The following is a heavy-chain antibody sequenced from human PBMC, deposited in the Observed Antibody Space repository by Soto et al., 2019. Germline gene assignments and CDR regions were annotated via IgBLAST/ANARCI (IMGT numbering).Heavy chain of an antibody. CDR1: GGSISSGGYY. CDR3: SRRAPEGFDP. J-gene: IGHJ5*02. V-gene: IGHV4-31*03. Sequence: ASETLSLTCTVSGGSISSGGYYWSWIRQHPGKGLEWIGYIYYSGSTYYNPSLKSRVTISVDTSKNHFSLKLDSVTAADTALYYCSRRAPEGFDPWGQGTLVTVSS. CDR2: IYYSGST.